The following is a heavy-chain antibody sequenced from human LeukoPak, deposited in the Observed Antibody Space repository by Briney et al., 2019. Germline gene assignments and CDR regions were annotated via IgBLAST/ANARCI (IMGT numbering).Heavy chain of an antibody. CDR1: GFTFSSYE. CDR3: AELGITMIGGV. Sequence: TGGSLRLSCAASGFTFSSYEMNWVRKAPGEGLEWVSYISSSGSTIYYADSVKGRFTISRDNAKNSLYLQMNSLRAEDTAVYYCAELGITMIGGVWGKGTTVTISS. CDR2: ISSSGSTI. D-gene: IGHD3-10*02. V-gene: IGHV3-48*03. J-gene: IGHJ6*04.